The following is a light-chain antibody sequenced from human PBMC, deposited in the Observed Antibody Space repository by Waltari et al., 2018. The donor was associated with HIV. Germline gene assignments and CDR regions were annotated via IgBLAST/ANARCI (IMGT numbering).Light chain of an antibody. CDR2: AVK. CDR3: CSLANPYFL. Sequence: QSALTQPASVSGSPGQSLTISCPGSTRDVGPYNYISWYQQHPGTVPKLIIYAVKARPSGASDRFSGSKSGTTASLTISGLQAEDEADYYCCSLANPYFLFGSGTKVTVL. CDR1: TRDVGPYNY. J-gene: IGLJ1*01. V-gene: IGLV2-23*02.